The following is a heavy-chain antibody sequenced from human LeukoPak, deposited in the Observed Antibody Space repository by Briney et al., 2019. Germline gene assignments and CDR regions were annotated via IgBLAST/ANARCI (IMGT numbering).Heavy chain of an antibody. D-gene: IGHD2-8*01. CDR2: ISYDGSNK. V-gene: IGHV3-30*03. CDR3: ARDPLVYATYYYYYYMDV. CDR1: GVTFSSYG. J-gene: IGHJ6*03. Sequence: GGSLRLSCAASGVTFSSYGMHWVRQAPGKGLEWVAVISYDGSNKYYADSVKGRFTISRDNSKNTLYLQMNSLRAEDTAVYYCARDPLVYATYYYYYYMDVCGKGTTVTVSS.